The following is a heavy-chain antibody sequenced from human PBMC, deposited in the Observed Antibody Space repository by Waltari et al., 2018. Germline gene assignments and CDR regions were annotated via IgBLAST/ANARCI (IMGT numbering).Heavy chain of an antibody. D-gene: IGHD3-9*01. CDR2: IKRKAHGGTA. V-gene: IGHV3-15*01. CDR1: GFTFRNTW. CDR3: TAARGYYDILTGYYFDY. J-gene: IGHJ4*02. Sequence: DVQLVESGGGLVKPGGSLRLSCAVSGFTFRNTWMSWVRRAPGKGLEWVGRIKRKAHGGTADYAATVKGRFSISRDDSKDTLYLQMNSLETEDTAVYYCTAARGYYDILTGYYFDYWGQGTLVTVSS.